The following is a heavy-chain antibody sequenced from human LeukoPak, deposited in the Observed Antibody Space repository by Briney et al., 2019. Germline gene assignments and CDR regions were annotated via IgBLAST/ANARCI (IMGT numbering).Heavy chain of an antibody. Sequence: GGSLRLSCAASGFTFSSYSMNWVRQAPGKGLEWVSSISSSSSYIYYADSMKGRFTISRDNAKNSLYLQMNGLRAEDTAVYYCARGHSNQYYYYYMDVWGKGTTVTVSS. CDR3: ARGHSNQYYYYYMDV. CDR1: GFTFSSYS. J-gene: IGHJ6*03. V-gene: IGHV3-21*01. CDR2: ISSSSSYI. D-gene: IGHD4-11*01.